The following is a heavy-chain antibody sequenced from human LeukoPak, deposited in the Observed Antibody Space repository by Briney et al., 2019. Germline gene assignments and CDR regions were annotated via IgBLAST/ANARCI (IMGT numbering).Heavy chain of an antibody. J-gene: IGHJ5*02. D-gene: IGHD3-3*01. CDR3: ARGLNYDLNP. V-gene: IGHV4/OR15-8*02. CDR2: IYIGGSF. Sequence: SETLSLTCDVSGGSVSSANWWTWVRPPPGKGLEWIGEIYIGGSFHYNPSLESRVIISIDKSKNQFSLKLSSVTAADTAMYYCARGLNYDLNPWGQGTLVTVSS. CDR1: GGSVSSANW.